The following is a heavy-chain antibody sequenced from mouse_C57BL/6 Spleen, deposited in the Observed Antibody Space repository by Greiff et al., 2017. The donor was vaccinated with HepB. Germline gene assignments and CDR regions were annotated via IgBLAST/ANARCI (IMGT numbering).Heavy chain of an antibody. J-gene: IGHJ2*01. V-gene: IGHV5-9*01. CDR1: GFTFSSYT. CDR3: ARHNYSNYVGVYFDY. Sequence: EVKVVDSGGGLVKPGGSLKLSCAASGFTFSSYTMSWVRQTPEKRLEWVATISGGGGNTYYPDSVKGRFTISRDNAKNTLYLQMSSLRSEDTALYYCARHNYSNYVGVYFDYWGQGTTLTVSS. D-gene: IGHD2-5*01. CDR2: ISGGGGNT.